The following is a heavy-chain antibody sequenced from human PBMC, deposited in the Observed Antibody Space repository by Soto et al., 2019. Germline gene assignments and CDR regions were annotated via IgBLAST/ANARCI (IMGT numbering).Heavy chain of an antibody. V-gene: IGHV1-69*06. CDR2: LIPIFGTA. D-gene: IGHD3-22*01. CDR3: ARARIRITMIVVDSDAFDI. CDR1: GGTFSSYA. Sequence: GSPVKVSCKASGGTFSSYAISWVRQAPGQGLEWMGGLIPIFGTAKYAQKFQGRVTITADKSTSTAYMELSSLRSEDTAVYYCARARIRITMIVVDSDAFDIWGQGTMVTVSS. J-gene: IGHJ3*02.